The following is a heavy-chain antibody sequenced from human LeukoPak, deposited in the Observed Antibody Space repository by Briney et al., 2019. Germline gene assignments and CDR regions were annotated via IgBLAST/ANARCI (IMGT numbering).Heavy chain of an antibody. D-gene: IGHD3-16*02. CDR2: IGGSGGST. CDR1: GFAFSDYV. Sequence: PGGSLRLSCAASGFAFSDYVMSWVRQAPGKGLEWVSAIGGSGGSTYYADSVKGRFTISRDNSKNTLYLQMNSLRAEDTAVYYCARVNTFGGLIARAEYFQHWGQGTLVTVSS. V-gene: IGHV3-23*01. CDR3: ARVNTFGGLIARAEYFQH. J-gene: IGHJ1*01.